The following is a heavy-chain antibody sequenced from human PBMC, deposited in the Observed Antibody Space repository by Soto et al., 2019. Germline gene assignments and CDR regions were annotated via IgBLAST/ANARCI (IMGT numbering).Heavy chain of an antibody. CDR1: GGSISSGGYS. CDR2: IYHSGST. CDR3: VRGAALH. V-gene: IGHV4-30-2*01. J-gene: IGHJ4*02. Sequence: SETLSLTCAVSGGSISSGGYSWSWIRQPPGKGLEWIGYIYHSGSTYYNPSLKSRVTISVDRSKNQFSLKLSSVTAADTAVYYCVRGAALHWGQGNLVTVSS.